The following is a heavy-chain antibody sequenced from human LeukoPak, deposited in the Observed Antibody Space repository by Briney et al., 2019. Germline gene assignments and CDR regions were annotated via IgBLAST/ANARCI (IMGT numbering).Heavy chain of an antibody. J-gene: IGHJ6*03. D-gene: IGHD3-10*01. Sequence: GGSLRLSCAASGFTISGYWMSWVRQAPGKGLEWVSAISGSGGSTYYADSVKGRFTISRDNSKNTLYLQMNSLRAEDTAVYYCAKDGSGSYYYYMDVWGKGTTVTVSS. CDR3: AKDGSGSYYYYMDV. CDR1: GFTISGYW. V-gene: IGHV3-23*01. CDR2: ISGSGGST.